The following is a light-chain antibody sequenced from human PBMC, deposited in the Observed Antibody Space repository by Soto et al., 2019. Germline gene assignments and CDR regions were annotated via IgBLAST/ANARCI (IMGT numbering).Light chain of an antibody. V-gene: IGKV1-5*03. J-gene: IGKJ2*01. Sequence: DIPMTQSPSTLSASVGDTVTITCRASQSLSYWLAWYQQKPGQAPKLLIHKASTLESGVPSRFSGSGSGTEFTLTISSLQPDDFATFYCQQYDRFPYTFGQGTKREIK. CDR3: QQYDRFPYT. CDR1: QSLSYW. CDR2: KAS.